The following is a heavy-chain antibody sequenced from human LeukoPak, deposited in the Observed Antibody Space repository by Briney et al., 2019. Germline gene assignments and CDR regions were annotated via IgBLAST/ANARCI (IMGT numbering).Heavy chain of an antibody. D-gene: IGHD5-12*01. CDR2: IKQDGSET. CDR1: GFSFTTYW. J-gene: IGHJ4*02. V-gene: IGHV3-7*05. CDR3: TRGGFYPEY. Sequence: GGSLRLSCEGSGFSFTTYWMSWVRQAPGKGLEWVAHIKQDGSETDYLDSVKGRFTISRDNAKNSLYPQMNSLRGEDTAVYYCTRGGFYPEYWGQGTLVTVSS.